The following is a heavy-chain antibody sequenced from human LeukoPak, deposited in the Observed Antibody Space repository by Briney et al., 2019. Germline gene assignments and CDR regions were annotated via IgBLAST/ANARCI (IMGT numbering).Heavy chain of an antibody. D-gene: IGHD4/OR15-4a*01. CDR1: GFIFSSYS. J-gene: IGHJ4*02. CDR2: IGSKTGNI. CDR3: ARETEPLDYGDSTNLDY. V-gene: IGHV3-21*06. Sequence: GGSLRLSCTAPGFIFSSYSMNWVRQAPGKGLEWVSFIGSKTGNIYYGDSVKGRFTISRDNAKNSLYLQMNSLRVEDTAVYYCARETEPLDYGDSTNLDYWGQGTLVTVSS.